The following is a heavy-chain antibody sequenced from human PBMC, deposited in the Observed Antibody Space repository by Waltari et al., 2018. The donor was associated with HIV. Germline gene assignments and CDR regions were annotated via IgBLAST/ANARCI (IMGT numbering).Heavy chain of an antibody. CDR2: IYYSGST. V-gene: IGHV4-59*08. CDR1: GGSISSYY. J-gene: IGHJ6*02. D-gene: IGHD4-4*01. CDR3: ARQYDYSNYGAIRDDYYGMDV. Sequence: QVQLQGSGPGLVKPSETLSLTCTVSGGSISSYYWSWIRHPPGKGLEWIGYIYYSGSTNYNPSLKSRGTISVDTSKNQVSLKLSSVTDADTAVDYCARQYDYSNYGAIRDDYYGMDVWGQGTTVTVSS.